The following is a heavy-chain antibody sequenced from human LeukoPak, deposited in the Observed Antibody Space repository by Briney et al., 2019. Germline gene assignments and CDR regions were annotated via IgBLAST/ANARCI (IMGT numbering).Heavy chain of an antibody. D-gene: IGHD7-27*01. V-gene: IGHV4-59*08. J-gene: IGHJ6*03. CDR2: ISDTGTT. Sequence: PSETLSLTCTVSADSITPYYWSWIPQSPGGSLEYIGFISDTGTTNYNPSLRGRVSISVDTSKSQFSMKLKSVTAADSAIYYCTRTFTGAHYYYIPVWGAGTTVTVSS. CDR3: TRTFTGAHYYYIPV. CDR1: ADSITPYY.